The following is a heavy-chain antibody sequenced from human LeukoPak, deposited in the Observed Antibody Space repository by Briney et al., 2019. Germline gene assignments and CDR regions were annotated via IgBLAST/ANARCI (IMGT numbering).Heavy chain of an antibody. CDR2: IFYTGTT. CDR1: GGSITSYY. V-gene: IGHV4-59*01. D-gene: IGHD6-13*01. Sequence: SETLSLTCAVSGGSITSYYWSWIRQSPGKGLEWIGSIFYTGTTNYNPSLKRRVTISVDTSKNQFSLKLRSVATEDTAAYFCARARWSPYYFDNWGQGTLVTVSS. J-gene: IGHJ4*02. CDR3: ARARWSPYYFDN.